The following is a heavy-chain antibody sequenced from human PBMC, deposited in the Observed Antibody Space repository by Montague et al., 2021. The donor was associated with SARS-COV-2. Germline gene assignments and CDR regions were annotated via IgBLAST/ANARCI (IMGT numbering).Heavy chain of an antibody. CDR2: VYYSRSS. J-gene: IGHJ4*02. CDR1: GDSVSHDF. D-gene: IGHD1-26*01. Sequence: SDTLSLTCTVSGDSVSHDFRTWIRQPPGKGLEWIGYVYYSRSSSYNPSLRGRVSIAVDTSKNQFSLRLSTVAAADTAIYYCVRDPAPSGSGTFYDYWGQGTLVAV. V-gene: IGHV4-59*02. CDR3: VRDPAPSGSGTFYDY.